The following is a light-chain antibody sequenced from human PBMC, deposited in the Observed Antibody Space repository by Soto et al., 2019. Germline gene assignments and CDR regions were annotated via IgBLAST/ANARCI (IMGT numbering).Light chain of an antibody. CDR3: CAYAGSYTWV. Sequence: QSALTQPRSVSGSPGQSVTISCTGGSSDVGGYNYVSWYQHHPGKAPKFMIYEVTKRPSGVPDRFSGSKSGNTASLTISGLEAEDEDDYYCCAYAGSYTWVFGAGTQLTVL. V-gene: IGLV2-11*01. CDR2: EVT. CDR1: SSDVGGYNY. J-gene: IGLJ3*02.